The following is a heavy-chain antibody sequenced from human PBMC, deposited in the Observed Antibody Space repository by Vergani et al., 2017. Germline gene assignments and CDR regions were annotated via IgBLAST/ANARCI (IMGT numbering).Heavy chain of an antibody. CDR2: IYYSGST. V-gene: IGHV4-39*01. CDR3: ARHSTVEWLVKLGWIDP. CDR1: GASIRSSNYY. Sequence: QVQLQESGPGLVKPSETLSLTCSVSGASIRSSNYYWGWIRQPPGKGLEWIASIYYSGSTYYNPSLKSRVTISVDTSKNQFSLKLSSVTAADTAVYFCARHSTVEWLVKLGWIDPWGQGTLVTVSS. D-gene: IGHD6-19*01. J-gene: IGHJ5*02.